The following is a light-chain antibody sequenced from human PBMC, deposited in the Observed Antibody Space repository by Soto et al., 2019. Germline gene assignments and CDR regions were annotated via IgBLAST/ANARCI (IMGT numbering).Light chain of an antibody. V-gene: IGLV2-11*01. CDR1: SSDVGGYNY. Sequence: QSVLTQPRSVSGSPGQSVTISCTGTSSDVGGYNYVSWYQQHPGKAPKLMIYDVSKRPSGVPDRFSGSKSGNTASLTISGLQADDEADYYCCSYGGSYTYVFGTVTKLTVL. CDR2: DVS. CDR3: CSYGGSYTYV. J-gene: IGLJ1*01.